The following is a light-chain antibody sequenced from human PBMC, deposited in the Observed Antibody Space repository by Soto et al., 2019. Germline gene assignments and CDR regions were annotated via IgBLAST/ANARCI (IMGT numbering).Light chain of an antibody. Sequence: DIQMTQSPSTLSASVGDRVTIACRASQSIGTWLAWYQQKPGKAPNLLIYQASTLESGVPSRFSGSGSGTEFTLSISSLQPDDFATYYCQQYNNYGLTFGGGTKVEVK. CDR3: QQYNNYGLT. CDR1: QSIGTW. CDR2: QAS. V-gene: IGKV1-5*03. J-gene: IGKJ4*01.